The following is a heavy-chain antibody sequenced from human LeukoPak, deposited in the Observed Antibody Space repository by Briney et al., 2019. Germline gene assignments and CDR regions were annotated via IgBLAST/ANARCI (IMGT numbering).Heavy chain of an antibody. CDR2: DYYTGGT. J-gene: IGHJ4*02. V-gene: IGHV4-59*08. D-gene: IGHD6-6*01. Sequence: SETLSLTCSVSGGSVSNYYWSWIRQPPGKGLEWIGYDYYTGGTNYNPSLKSRVTMFEDKSKNQFSLRLYSVTVADTAVYYCARHFAYSSSSYFDYWGQGSLATLSS. CDR1: GGSVSNYY. CDR3: ARHFAYSSSSYFDY.